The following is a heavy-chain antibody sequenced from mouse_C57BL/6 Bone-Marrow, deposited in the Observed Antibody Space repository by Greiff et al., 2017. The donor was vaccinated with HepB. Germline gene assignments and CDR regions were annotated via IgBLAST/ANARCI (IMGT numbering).Heavy chain of an antibody. CDR3: TRSGQFITTVVADFDY. CDR1: GYTFTSYW. J-gene: IGHJ2*01. CDR2: IYPGNSDT. V-gene: IGHV1-5*01. Sequence: EVQGVESGTVLARPGASVKMSCKTSGYTFTSYWMHWVKQRPGQGLEWIGAIYPGNSDTSYNQKFKGKAKLTAVTSASTAYMELSSLTNEDSAVYYCTRSGQFITTVVADFDYWGQGTTLTVSS. D-gene: IGHD1-1*01.